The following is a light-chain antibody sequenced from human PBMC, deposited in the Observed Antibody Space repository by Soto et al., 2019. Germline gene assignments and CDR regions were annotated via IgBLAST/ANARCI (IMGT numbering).Light chain of an antibody. J-gene: IGKJ5*01. CDR3: QQYDTMIT. Sequence: DIQMTQSPSSLSASVGDTVTITCQASQDISTFLNWYQHKPGKAPKLLIYDASTLETGAPSRFSGSGSGADFTLTISSLQPEDIATYYCQQYDTMITFGQGTRLEIK. V-gene: IGKV1-33*01. CDR1: QDISTF. CDR2: DAS.